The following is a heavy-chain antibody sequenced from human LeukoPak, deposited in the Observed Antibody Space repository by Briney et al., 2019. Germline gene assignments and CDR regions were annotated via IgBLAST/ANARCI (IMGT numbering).Heavy chain of an antibody. Sequence: PGGSLRLSCAASGFTFSSYAMSWVRQAPGKGLEWDSAISGSGGSTYYADSVKGRFTISRDGSKNTVYLQMNSLRAEDTAVYYCARGRVYCSGGSCYPYYFDYWGQGTLVTVTS. J-gene: IGHJ4*02. CDR2: ISGSGGST. D-gene: IGHD2-15*01. CDR1: GFTFSSYA. CDR3: ARGRVYCSGGSCYPYYFDY. V-gene: IGHV3-23*01.